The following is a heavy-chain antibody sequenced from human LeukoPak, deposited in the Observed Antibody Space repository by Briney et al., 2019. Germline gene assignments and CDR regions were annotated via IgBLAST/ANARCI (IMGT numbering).Heavy chain of an antibody. Sequence: ASVKVSCKASGYTFVSYGISWVRQAPGQGLEWMGRIDTYSGNTNYAQKLQGRVTMTTDTSTSTAYMELSNLGSDDTAVYYCARWGNSGWNRVFDIWGQGTMVTVSS. CDR1: GYTFVSYG. CDR2: IDTYSGNT. CDR3: ARWGNSGWNRVFDI. J-gene: IGHJ3*02. V-gene: IGHV1-18*01. D-gene: IGHD5-12*01.